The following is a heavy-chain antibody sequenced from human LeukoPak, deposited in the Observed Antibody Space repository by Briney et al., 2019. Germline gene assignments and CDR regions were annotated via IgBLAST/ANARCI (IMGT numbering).Heavy chain of an antibody. CDR2: FYYSGST. J-gene: IGHJ4*02. Sequence: SETLSLTCTVSGGSISSGSYCWGWIRQPPGKGLEWIGSFYYSGSTYYNPSLKSRVTISVDTSKNQFSLKLSSVTAADTAVYYCARDQPPNYWGQGTLVTVSS. V-gene: IGHV4-39*07. CDR3: ARDQPPNY. CDR1: GGSISSGSYC.